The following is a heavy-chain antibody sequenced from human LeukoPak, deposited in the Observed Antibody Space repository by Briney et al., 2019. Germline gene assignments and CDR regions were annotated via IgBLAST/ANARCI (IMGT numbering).Heavy chain of an antibody. V-gene: IGHV3-49*04. D-gene: IGHD3-10*01. CDR1: GFTFGDYA. Sequence: PGGSLRLSCTASGFTFGDYAMSWVRQAPGKGLEWVGFIRSKAYGGTTEYAASVKGRFTISRDDSKSIAYLQMNNLKTEDTAVYYCTSPSLDYYGSGSRQDWFDPWGQGTPVTVSS. J-gene: IGHJ5*02. CDR3: TSPSLDYYGSGSRQDWFDP. CDR2: IRSKAYGGTT.